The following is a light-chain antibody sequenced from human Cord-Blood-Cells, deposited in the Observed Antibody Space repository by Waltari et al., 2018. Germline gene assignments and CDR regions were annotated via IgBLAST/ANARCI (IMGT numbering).Light chain of an antibody. J-gene: IGKJ2*03. CDR3: QQSYSTPPWS. CDR2: AAS. Sequence: DIQMTQSPSSLSASVGDRVTITCRASQSISSYLNCYQQKPGKAPKLLIYAASSLQSGVPSRFSGSGSGTDFTLTISSLQPEDFATYYCQQSYSTPPWSFGQGTKLEIK. V-gene: IGKV1-39*01. CDR1: QSISSY.